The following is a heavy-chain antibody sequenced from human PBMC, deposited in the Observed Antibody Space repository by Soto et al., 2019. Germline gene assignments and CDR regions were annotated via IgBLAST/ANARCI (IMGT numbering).Heavy chain of an antibody. Sequence: PGGSLRLSYAASGFTFRTYSINWVRQAPGKGLEWISYISSSSSPIYYADSVKGRFTVSRDNAKNSLYLQMNSLRAEDTAIYYCARDGWYTSSSHYMDVWGRGTTVTVSS. D-gene: IGHD6-6*01. CDR1: GFTFRTYS. CDR2: ISSSSSPI. V-gene: IGHV3-48*01. CDR3: ARDGWYTSSSHYMDV. J-gene: IGHJ6*03.